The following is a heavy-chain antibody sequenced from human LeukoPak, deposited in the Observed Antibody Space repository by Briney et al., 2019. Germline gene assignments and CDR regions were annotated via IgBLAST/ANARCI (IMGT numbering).Heavy chain of an antibody. CDR1: GYTFTDYY. CDR3: ATVPKVATIGGRSFDY. J-gene: IGHJ4*02. V-gene: IGHV1-69-2*01. Sequence: ASVKISCKVSGYTFTDYYMHWVQQAPGKGLEWMGLVDPEDGETIYAEKFQGRATITADTSTDTAYMELSSLRSEDTAVYYCATVPKVATIGGRSFDYWGQGTLVTVSS. CDR2: VDPEDGET. D-gene: IGHD5-12*01.